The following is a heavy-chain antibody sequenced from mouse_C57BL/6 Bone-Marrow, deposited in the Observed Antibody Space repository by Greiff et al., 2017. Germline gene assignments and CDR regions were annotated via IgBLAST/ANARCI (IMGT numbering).Heavy chain of an antibody. Sequence: EVQRVESGGGLVQPGGSLKLSCAASGFTFSDYYMYWVRQTPEKRLEWVAYISNGGGSTYYPDTVKGRFTISRDNAKNTLYLQMSRLKSEDTAMYYLARHQLFYAMDYWGQGTSVTVSS. CDR2: ISNGGGST. D-gene: IGHD4-1*02. J-gene: IGHJ4*01. CDR3: ARHQLFYAMDY. V-gene: IGHV5-12*01. CDR1: GFTFSDYY.